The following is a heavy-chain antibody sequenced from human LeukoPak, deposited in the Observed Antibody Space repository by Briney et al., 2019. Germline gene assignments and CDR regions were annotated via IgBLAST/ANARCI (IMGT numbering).Heavy chain of an antibody. V-gene: IGHV1-18*01. CDR3: ARYMVRGVIILGY. CDR2: INAYNGNT. D-gene: IGHD3-10*01. J-gene: IGHJ4*02. CDR1: GYSFTSYG. Sequence: GASVKVSCKASGYSFTSYGINWVRQAPGQGLEWMGWINAYNGNTNYAQKLQGRVTMTTDTSTSTAYMELRSRISDDTAVYYCARYMVRGVIILGYWGQGTLVTVSS.